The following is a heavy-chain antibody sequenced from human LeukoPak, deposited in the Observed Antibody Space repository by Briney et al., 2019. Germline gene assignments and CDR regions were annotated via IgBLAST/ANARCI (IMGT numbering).Heavy chain of an antibody. CDR2: IYYSGST. Sequence: SETLSLTCTVSGGSISSSSYYWGWIRQPPGKGLEWIGSIYYSGSTYYNPSLKSRVTISVDTSKNQFSLKLSSVTAADTAVYYCAREYDSSGYSLFWGQGTLVTVSS. CDR1: GGSISSSSYY. V-gene: IGHV4-39*07. CDR3: AREYDSSGYSLF. D-gene: IGHD3-22*01. J-gene: IGHJ4*02.